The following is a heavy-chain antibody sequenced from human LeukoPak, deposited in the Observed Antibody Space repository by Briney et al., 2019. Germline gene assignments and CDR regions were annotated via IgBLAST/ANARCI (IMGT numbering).Heavy chain of an antibody. CDR2: IYSGRST. Sequence: GRSLRLSCAASGFAVSSNYMSWVRQAPGKGLVWVSVIYSGRSTYYADSVKGRFTISRHNSKNTLYLQMNSLRAEDTAVYYCARLNDYAWFDPWGQGTLVTVSS. V-gene: IGHV3-53*04. J-gene: IGHJ5*02. D-gene: IGHD4-17*01. CDR1: GFAVSSNY. CDR3: ARLNDYAWFDP.